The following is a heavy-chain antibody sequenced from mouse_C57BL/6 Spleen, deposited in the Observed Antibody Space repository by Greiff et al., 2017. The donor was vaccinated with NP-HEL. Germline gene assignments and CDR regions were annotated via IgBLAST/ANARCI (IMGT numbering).Heavy chain of an antibody. D-gene: IGHD2-10*01. J-gene: IGHJ2*01. Sequence: QVQLQQSGAELVKPGASVKISCKASGYAFSSYWMNWVKQRHGKGLEWIGQIYPGDGDTNYNGKFKGKATLTADKSSSTAYMQLSSLTSEDSAVDYCAREVTYHGNPYYFDYWGQGTTLTVSS. CDR1: GYAFSSYW. CDR3: AREVTYHGNPYYFDY. CDR2: IYPGDGDT. V-gene: IGHV1-80*01.